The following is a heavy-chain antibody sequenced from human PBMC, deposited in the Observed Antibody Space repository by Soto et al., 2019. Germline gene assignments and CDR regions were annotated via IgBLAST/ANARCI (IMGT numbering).Heavy chain of an antibody. Sequence: ASVKVSCKASGYTFTGYYMHWVRQAPGQGLEWMGWINPNSGGTNYAQKFRGRVTMTRDTSISTAYMELSRLRSDDTAVYYCARDPYSSSWVDYWGQGTLVTVS. CDR2: INPNSGGT. J-gene: IGHJ4*02. V-gene: IGHV1-2*02. CDR1: GYTFTGYY. D-gene: IGHD6-13*01. CDR3: ARDPYSSSWVDY.